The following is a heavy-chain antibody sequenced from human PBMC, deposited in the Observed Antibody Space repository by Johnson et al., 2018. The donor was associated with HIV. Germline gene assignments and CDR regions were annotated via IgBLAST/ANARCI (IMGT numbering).Heavy chain of an antibody. V-gene: IGHV3-30*03. CDR3: ARGRKTVTTVRPSAFDI. Sequence: QVKLVESGGGVVQPGKSLTLSCVGSGLSFSNFGIHWVSQAPGKGLEWVAVISYDGSNKYYADSVKGRFTISRDNSKNTLYLQMNSLRAEDTAVYYCARGRKTVTTVRPSAFDIWGQGTMVTVSS. CDR2: ISYDGSNK. D-gene: IGHD4-17*01. J-gene: IGHJ3*02. CDR1: GLSFSNFG.